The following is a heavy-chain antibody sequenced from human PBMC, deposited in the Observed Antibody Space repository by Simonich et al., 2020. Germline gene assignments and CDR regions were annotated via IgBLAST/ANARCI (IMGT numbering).Heavy chain of an antibody. CDR1: GFTFSSYE. CDR2: ISSSGSTI. D-gene: IGHD2-2*01. V-gene: IGHV3-48*03. J-gene: IGHJ2*01. CDR3: ARGSTENWYFDL. Sequence: EVQLVESGGGLVKPGGSLRLSCAASGFTFSSYEMNWVRQAPGKGLEWVAYISSSGSTIYYTDAVKGRFTISRDNAKNSLYLQMNSLRAEDTAVYYCARGSTENWYFDLWGRGTLVTVSS.